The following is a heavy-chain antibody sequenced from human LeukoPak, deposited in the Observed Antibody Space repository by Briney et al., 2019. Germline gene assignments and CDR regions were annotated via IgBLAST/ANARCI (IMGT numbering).Heavy chain of an antibody. CDR1: GYSISSGYY. J-gene: IGHJ4*02. D-gene: IGHD6-13*01. Sequence: SETLSLTCTVSGYSISSGYYWGWIRQPPGKGLEWIGSIYHSGSTYYNPSLKSRVTISVDTSKNQFSLKLSSVTAADTAVYYCARLEAAAAGAYFDYWGQGTLVTVSS. V-gene: IGHV4-38-2*02. CDR3: ARLEAAAAGAYFDY. CDR2: IYHSGST.